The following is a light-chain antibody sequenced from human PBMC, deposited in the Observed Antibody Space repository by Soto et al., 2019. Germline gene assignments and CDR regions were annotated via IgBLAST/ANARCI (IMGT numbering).Light chain of an antibody. V-gene: IGKV3-20*01. J-gene: IGKJ2*01. CDR3: QQYGQSPRT. CDR1: QSVTNDY. CDR2: SAS. Sequence: DIVLTQSPGSLSLSPGQRATLSCRASQSVTNDYLAWYQQKFGQAPRLLIRSASRRATDISDRFSGSGSGTDFTLTISRLEAEDSAIYFCQQYGQSPRTFGQGTKLEIK.